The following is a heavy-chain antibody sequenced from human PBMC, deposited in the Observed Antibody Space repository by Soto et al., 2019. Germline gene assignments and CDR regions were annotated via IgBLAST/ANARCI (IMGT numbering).Heavy chain of an antibody. CDR1: GDTFSTYT. D-gene: IGHD2-21*01. V-gene: IGHV1-69*02. Sequence: QVQLVQSGAELKKPGSSVKISCRASGDTFSTYTISWVRQAPGQGLDWMGRIIPILDVANYAPKFQGRVTMTADRSTSTARLELCRLTSYDTAVSDGAGSRDWLVDY. CDR3: AGSRDWLVDY. CDR2: IIPILDVA. J-gene: IGHJ4*01.